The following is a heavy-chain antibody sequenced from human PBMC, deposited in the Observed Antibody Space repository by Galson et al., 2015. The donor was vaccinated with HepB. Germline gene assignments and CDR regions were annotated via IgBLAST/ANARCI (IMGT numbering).Heavy chain of an antibody. CDR1: GFTFSSYA. V-gene: IGHV3-23*01. J-gene: IGHJ4*02. CDR2: ISGSGGST. Sequence: SLRLSCAASGFTFSSYAMSWVRQAPGKGLEWVSAISGSGGSTYYADSVKGRFTISRDNSKNTLYLQMNSLRAEDTAVYYCAKEGRLYYYDSSGYVSLWGQGTLVTVSS. D-gene: IGHD3-22*01. CDR3: AKEGRLYYYDSSGYVSL.